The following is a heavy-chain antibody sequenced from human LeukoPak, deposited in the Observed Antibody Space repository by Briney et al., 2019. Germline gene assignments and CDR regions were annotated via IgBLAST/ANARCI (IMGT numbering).Heavy chain of an antibody. Sequence: QPGGSLRLPCAASGFTLSSYAMHWVRQAPGKGLEWVAVISNDGSKKYYADSVKGRFTISRDNSKNTLYLQVNSLRAEDTAVYYCAREEVVPAAIGLVYYYYGMDVWGQGTTVTVSS. CDR3: AREEVVPAAIGLVYYYYGMDV. CDR2: ISNDGSKK. V-gene: IGHV3-30-3*01. J-gene: IGHJ6*02. D-gene: IGHD2-2*02. CDR1: GFTLSSYA.